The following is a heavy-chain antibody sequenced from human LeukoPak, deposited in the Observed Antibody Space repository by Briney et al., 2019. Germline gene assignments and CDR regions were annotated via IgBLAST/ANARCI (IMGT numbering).Heavy chain of an antibody. CDR3: ARGYSSSWYFYYYYYYMDV. Sequence: GGSLRLSCAVSGFTFRSYWMSWVRQAPGKGLEWVANIKQDGSEKYYVDSVKGRFTISRDNAKNSLYLQMNSLRAEDTAVYYCARGYSSSWYFYYYYYYMDVWGKGTTVTVSS. D-gene: IGHD6-13*01. CDR2: IKQDGSEK. CDR1: GFTFRSYW. V-gene: IGHV3-7*04. J-gene: IGHJ6*03.